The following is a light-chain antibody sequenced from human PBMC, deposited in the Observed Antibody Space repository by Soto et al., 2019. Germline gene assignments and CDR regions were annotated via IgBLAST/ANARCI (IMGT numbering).Light chain of an antibody. CDR2: GAS. V-gene: IGKV3-20*01. J-gene: IGKJ1*01. Sequence: EIVLTQSPGTLSLSPGERATLSCRASQSVSSSYLAWYQQKPGQAPRLLIYGASSRATGIPDRFSGSGSGTDFTLSISRLEPEDFAVYYCQQYGTSPPGATFGQGTMVEIK. CDR1: QSVSSSY. CDR3: QQYGTSPPGAT.